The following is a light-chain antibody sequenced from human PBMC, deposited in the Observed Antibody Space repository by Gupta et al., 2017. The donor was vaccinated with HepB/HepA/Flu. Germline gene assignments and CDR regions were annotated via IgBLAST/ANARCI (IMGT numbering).Light chain of an antibody. CDR3: GKWDIRLSAGV. Sequence: QSVLTQPPSVSAAPGQKVTISCSGSSSNIGNNYVSWYQQLPGTAPKLLIYENNKRPSGIPDRFSGSKSGTSATLAINGLQTGDEAEYYCGKWDIRLSAGVFGGGTKLTVL. V-gene: IGLV1-51*02. J-gene: IGLJ3*02. CDR2: ENN. CDR1: SSNIGNNY.